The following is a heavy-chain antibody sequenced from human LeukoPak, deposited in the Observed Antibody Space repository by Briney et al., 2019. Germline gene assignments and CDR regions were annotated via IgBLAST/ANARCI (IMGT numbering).Heavy chain of an antibody. CDR2: INPSGGST. V-gene: IGHV1-46*01. CDR1: GYTFTSYY. J-gene: IGHJ4*02. CDR3: ARGRSDYYLDS. Sequence: GASVKVSCEASGYTFTSYYMHWVRQAPGQGLEWMGIINPSGGSTTYAQKFQGRVTMTRDTSTSTVYMELSSLRSEDTAVYYCARGRSDYYLDSWGQGTLVTVSS. D-gene: IGHD3-10*01.